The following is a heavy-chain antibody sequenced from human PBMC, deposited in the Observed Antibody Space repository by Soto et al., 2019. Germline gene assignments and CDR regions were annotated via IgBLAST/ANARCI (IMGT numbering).Heavy chain of an antibody. D-gene: IGHD5-18*01. V-gene: IGHV1-3*01. CDR2: MNAGVGNT. CDR1: GYTFTDYA. Sequence: ASVKVSCKASGYTFTDYALHWVRQAPGQRLEWMGWMNAGVGNTLYSQKFQGRFTITRDTSASTAYMELNSLKSEDTAIYYCARDTGYTFGSLNYWGPGTLVTVSS. CDR3: ARDTGYTFGSLNY. J-gene: IGHJ4*02.